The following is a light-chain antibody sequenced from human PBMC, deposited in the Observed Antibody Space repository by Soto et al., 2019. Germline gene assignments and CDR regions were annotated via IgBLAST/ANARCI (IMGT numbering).Light chain of an antibody. V-gene: IGKV3-11*01. Sequence: EIVLTQSPATLSLSPGERATLSCRASQSVSSYLAWYQQKPGQAPRLLIYDASNRATGIPARFSGSGSGTDFTLTISSLEPEDFAVHYCQQRSNFFGQGTRLEI. J-gene: IGKJ5*01. CDR3: QQRSNF. CDR1: QSVSSY. CDR2: DAS.